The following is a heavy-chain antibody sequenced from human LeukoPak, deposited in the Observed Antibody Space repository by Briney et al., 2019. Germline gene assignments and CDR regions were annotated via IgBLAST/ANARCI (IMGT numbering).Heavy chain of an antibody. CDR3: ARGKYSSGWFDY. J-gene: IGHJ4*02. V-gene: IGHV3-21*06. D-gene: IGHD6-19*01. CDR2: ITTSSTYR. Sequence: VGSLRLSRAASGFTFSSYSMSWVRQAPGKGLEWVSSITTSSTYRSYADSVKGRFTISRDNAKNSLYLQMNSLRAEDTAVYYCARGKYSSGWFDYWGQGTLVTVSS. CDR1: GFTFSSYS.